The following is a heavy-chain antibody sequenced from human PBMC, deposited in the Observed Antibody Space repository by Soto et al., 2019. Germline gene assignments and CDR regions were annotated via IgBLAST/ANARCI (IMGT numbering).Heavy chain of an antibody. D-gene: IGHD2-2*01. CDR1: GDSISSGGFP. CDR2: VYRTGAT. Sequence: QLQLQESGSGLVETAQTLSLTCIVSGDSISSGGFPWTWIRQSTGKGLEWIGYVYRTGATSYNPSLESRASMSVDTSRNQFSLKLMSVTPADSAVYFCARDSYAMSSFALDVWGRGTAVTVSS. CDR3: ARDSYAMSSFALDV. J-gene: IGHJ6*02. V-gene: IGHV4-30-2*06.